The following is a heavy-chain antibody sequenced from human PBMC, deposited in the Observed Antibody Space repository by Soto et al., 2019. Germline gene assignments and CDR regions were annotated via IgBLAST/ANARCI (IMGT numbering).Heavy chain of an antibody. CDR1: GYTFTSYG. J-gene: IGHJ4*02. CDR3: ARGGLSRYIDY. Sequence: QVQLVQSGAEVKKPGASVKVSCKASGYTFTSYGISWVRQAPGQGLEWMGWISAYNGNTNYAQKLQGRVTMTTDTSTSTYYKKMRSLRSNDTAVDYCARGGLSRYIDYGGQGTLVTVSS. CDR2: ISAYNGNT. D-gene: IGHD3-16*01. V-gene: IGHV1-18*04.